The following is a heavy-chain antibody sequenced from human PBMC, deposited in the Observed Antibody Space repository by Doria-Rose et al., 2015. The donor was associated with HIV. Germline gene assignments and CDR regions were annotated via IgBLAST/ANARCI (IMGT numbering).Heavy chain of an antibody. V-gene: IGHV2-26*01. J-gene: IGHJ4*02. D-gene: IGHD6-13*01. Sequence: SGPVLVKPTETLTLTCTVSGVSLSSPGMGVSWIRQPPGKALEWLANIFSDDEGSYKTSLKSRLTISRATSKRQVVLTMTDMDPVDTATYYCARIKSSRWYHKYYFDFWGQGTLVIVSA. CDR1: GVSLSSPGMG. CDR3: ARIKSSRWYHKYYFDF. CDR2: IFSDDEG.